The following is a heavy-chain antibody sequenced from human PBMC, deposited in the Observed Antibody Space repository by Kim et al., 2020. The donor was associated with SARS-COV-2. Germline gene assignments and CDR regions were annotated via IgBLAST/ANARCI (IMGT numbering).Heavy chain of an antibody. CDR3: TRGVANWNYVPVAYFDY. CDR2: IRSKAYGGTT. V-gene: IGHV3-49*04. CDR1: GFTFGDYA. Sequence: GGSLRLSCTASGFTFGDYAMSWVRQAPGKGLEWVGFIRSKAYGGTTEYAASVKGRFTISRDDSKSIAYLQMNSLKTEDTAVYYCTRGVANWNYVPVAYFDYWGQGTLVTVSS. D-gene: IGHD1-7*01. J-gene: IGHJ4*02.